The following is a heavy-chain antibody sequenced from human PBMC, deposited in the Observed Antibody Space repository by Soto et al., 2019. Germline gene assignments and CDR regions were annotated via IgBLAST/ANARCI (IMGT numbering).Heavy chain of an antibody. D-gene: IGHD6-13*01. CDR1: GGSSSGYY. V-gene: IGHV4-34*01. Sequence: SETLSLTCAVYGGSSSGYYWSWIRQPPGKGLEWIGEINHSGSTNYNPSLKSRVTISVDTSKNQFSLKLSSVTAADTAVYYCARGSGSTTLLGIAAAGIFDYWGQGTLVTVSS. J-gene: IGHJ4*02. CDR2: INHSGST. CDR3: ARGSGSTTLLGIAAAGIFDY.